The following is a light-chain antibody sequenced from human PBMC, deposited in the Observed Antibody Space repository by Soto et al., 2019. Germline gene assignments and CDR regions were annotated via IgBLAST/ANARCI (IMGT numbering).Light chain of an antibody. V-gene: IGKV1-5*01. J-gene: IGKJ1*01. CDR1: QSISSW. CDR2: DAP. CDR3: QQYHGSSGT. Sequence: DIQMTQSPSTLSASVGDRVTITCRASQSISSWLAWYQQKPGKAPKLLIYDAPSLESGVPSRFSGSGSGTEFTLTISSLQPDDFATYYCQQYHGSSGTFGQGTKVDIK.